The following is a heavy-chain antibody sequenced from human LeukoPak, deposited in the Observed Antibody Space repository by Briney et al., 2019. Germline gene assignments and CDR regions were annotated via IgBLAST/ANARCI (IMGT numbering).Heavy chain of an antibody. CDR1: GLTFSIYG. CDR2: IRYDGSNK. Sequence: GGSLRLSCAASGLTFSIYGMHWVRQAPGKGLEWVAFIRYDGSNKFYADSVEGRFTISRDNSKNTLYLQMNSLRAEDTAVYYCAKVFYGSGSYYPYNWFDPWGQGTLVTVSS. D-gene: IGHD3-10*01. V-gene: IGHV3-30*02. CDR3: AKVFYGSGSYYPYNWFDP. J-gene: IGHJ5*02.